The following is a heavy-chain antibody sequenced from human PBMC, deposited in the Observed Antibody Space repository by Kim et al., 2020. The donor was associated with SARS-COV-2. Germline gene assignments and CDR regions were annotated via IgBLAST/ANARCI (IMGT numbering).Heavy chain of an antibody. J-gene: IGHJ6*03. V-gene: IGHV4-59*01. Sequence: PALESRVTISVDTSKNQFSLMLSSVTAADTAVYYCARYRIEGYVSYMDVWGKGTTVTVSS. D-gene: IGHD5-12*01. CDR3: ARYRIEGYVSYMDV.